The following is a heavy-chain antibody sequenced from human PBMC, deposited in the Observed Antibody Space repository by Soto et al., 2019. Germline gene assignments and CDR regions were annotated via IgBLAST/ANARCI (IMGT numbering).Heavy chain of an antibody. D-gene: IGHD1-1*01. CDR1: GFTFSSYA. CDR3: ARSPTSRVPGMDV. CDR2: ISYDGSNN. Sequence: QVQLVESGGGVVQPGRSLRLSCAASGFTFSSYAMHWVRQAPGKGLEWVAVISYDGSNNYYADSVKGRFTISRDNSKNTLYLQMNSLRAEDTAVYYCARSPTSRVPGMDVWGQGTTVTVSS. J-gene: IGHJ6*02. V-gene: IGHV3-30-3*01.